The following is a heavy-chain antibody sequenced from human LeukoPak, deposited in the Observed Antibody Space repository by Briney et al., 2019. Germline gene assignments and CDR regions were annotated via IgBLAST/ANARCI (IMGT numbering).Heavy chain of an antibody. J-gene: IGHJ3*02. D-gene: IGHD3-10*01. Sequence: SETLSLTCTVSGGSISSSTYYWGWIRQPPGKGLQWIGSIYYSGSTYYNPSLKSRVTISVDTSKNQLSLQLSSVTAADTAVYSCARDGMVRGVEDAFDIWGQGTMVTVSS. CDR2: IYYSGST. CDR3: ARDGMVRGVEDAFDI. CDR1: GGSISSSTYY. V-gene: IGHV4-39*07.